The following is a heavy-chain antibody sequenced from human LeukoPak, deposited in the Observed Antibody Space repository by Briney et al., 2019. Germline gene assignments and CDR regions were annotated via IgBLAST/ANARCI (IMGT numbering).Heavy chain of an antibody. J-gene: IGHJ4*02. D-gene: IGHD3-16*02. Sequence: SETLSLTCTVSGGPISSYYWSWIRQPPGKGLEWIGYIYYSGSTNYNPSLKSRVTISVDTSKNQFSLKLSSVTAEDTAVYYCARGPMITFGGVIVTPFDYWGQGTLVTVSS. CDR1: GGPISSYY. CDR3: ARGPMITFGGVIVTPFDY. CDR2: IYYSGST. V-gene: IGHV4-59*01.